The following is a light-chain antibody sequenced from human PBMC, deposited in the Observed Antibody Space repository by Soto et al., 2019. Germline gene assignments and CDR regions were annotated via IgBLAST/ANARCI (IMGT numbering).Light chain of an antibody. Sequence: SYELTQPPSVSVSPGQTASITCSGDKLGDKYACWYQQKPGQSPVLVIYQDTKRPSGIPERFFGSNSGNTATLTISGTQAMAEADYYCQAWDSSTVVFGGGTKLTVL. CDR1: KLGDKY. J-gene: IGLJ2*01. V-gene: IGLV3-1*01. CDR2: QDT. CDR3: QAWDSSTVV.